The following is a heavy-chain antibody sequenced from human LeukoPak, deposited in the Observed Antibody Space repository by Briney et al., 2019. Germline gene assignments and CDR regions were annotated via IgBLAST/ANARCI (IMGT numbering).Heavy chain of an antibody. CDR1: RGSISSYY. CDR3: ARIPQSAEGYYGMDV. J-gene: IGHJ6*02. CDR2: IYYSGST. Sequence: SETLSLTCTVSRGSISSYYWSWIRQPPVKGLEWIGYIYYSGSTNYNPSLKSRVTISVDTSKNQFSLKLSSVTAADTAVYYCARIPQSAEGYYGMDVWGQGTTVTVSS. V-gene: IGHV4-59*08.